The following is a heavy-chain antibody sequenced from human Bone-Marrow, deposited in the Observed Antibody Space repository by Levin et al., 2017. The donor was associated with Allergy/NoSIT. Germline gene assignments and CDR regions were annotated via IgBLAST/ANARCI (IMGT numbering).Heavy chain of an antibody. J-gene: IGHJ2*01. CDR1: GFSLTTDGVG. Sequence: SGPTLVKPPQTLTLTCTVSGFSLTTDGVGVGWIRQPPGKALEWLALVYWDDEKIYSPSLRHRLTVTRDTSTDEVVLTMTNMDTVNTATCYCARRTTVRGLLANYWYFDFWGRGTLVTVSS. D-gene: IGHD3-10*01. V-gene: IGHV2-5*02. CDR2: VYWDDEK. CDR3: ARRTTVRGLLANYWYFDF.